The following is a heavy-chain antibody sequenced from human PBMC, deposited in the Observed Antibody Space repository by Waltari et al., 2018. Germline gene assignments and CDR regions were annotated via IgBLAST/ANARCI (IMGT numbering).Heavy chain of an antibody. CDR3: ARGGYDFWSGYPAYNWFDP. CDR1: GGSFRGYY. V-gene: IGHV4-34*01. Sequence: QVQLQQWGAGLLKPSETLSLTCAVYGGSFRGYYWSWIRQPPGKGLEWIGESNHSGSTNYNPSLKSRVTISVDTSKNQFSLKLSSVTAADTAVYYCARGGYDFWSGYPAYNWFDPWGQGTLVTVSS. J-gene: IGHJ5*02. D-gene: IGHD3-3*01. CDR2: SNHSGST.